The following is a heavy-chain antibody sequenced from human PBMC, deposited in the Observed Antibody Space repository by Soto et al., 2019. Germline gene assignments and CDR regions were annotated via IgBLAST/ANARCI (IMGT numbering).Heavy chain of an antibody. V-gene: IGHV1-8*01. Sequence: ASVKVSCKASGYTFTSYDINWVRQTTGQGLERKGWMNPNSGNTGYAQKFQGRVTMTRNTSISTAYMELSSLRSEDTAVYYCAISRMGYYDFWSGWVGAFDIWGQGTMVTVSS. CDR1: GYTFTSYD. CDR2: MNPNSGNT. CDR3: AISRMGYYDFWSGWVGAFDI. D-gene: IGHD3-3*01. J-gene: IGHJ3*02.